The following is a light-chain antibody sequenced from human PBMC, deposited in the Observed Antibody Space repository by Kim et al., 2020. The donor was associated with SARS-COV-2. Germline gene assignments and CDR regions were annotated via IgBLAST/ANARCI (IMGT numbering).Light chain of an antibody. CDR2: GAS. V-gene: IGKV3-20*01. CDR3: QQYGDSPRT. J-gene: IGKJ3*01. CDR1: QSVSRRY. Sequence: EIVLTQSPGTLSLPPGERATLSCRASQSVSRRYLAWYQQRPGQAPRLLIYGASFRATGIPDRFSGSGSGTDFTLTINRLEPEDSAVYYCQQYGDSPRTFGPGTKVDIK.